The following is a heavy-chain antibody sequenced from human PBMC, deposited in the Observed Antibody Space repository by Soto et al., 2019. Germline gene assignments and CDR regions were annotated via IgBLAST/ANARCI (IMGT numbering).Heavy chain of an antibody. J-gene: IGHJ4*02. V-gene: IGHV3-21*01. CDR2: ISSSSSYI. D-gene: IGHD5-18*01. CDR3: ARDQPGYSYGYGLGY. CDR1: GFTFSSYR. Sequence: EVQLVESGGGLVKPGGSLRLSCAASGFTFSSYRMNWVRQAPGKGLEWVSSISSSSSYIYYADSVKGRFTISRDNAKNSLYLQLNSLRAEDTAVYYCARDQPGYSYGYGLGYWGQVTLFGVSS.